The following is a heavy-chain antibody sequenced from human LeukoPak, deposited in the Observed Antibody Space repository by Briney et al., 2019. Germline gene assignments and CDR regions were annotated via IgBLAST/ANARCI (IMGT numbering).Heavy chain of an antibody. V-gene: IGHV3-48*01. CDR1: GFTFSSYS. Sequence: GGSLRLSCAASGFTFSSYSMNWVRQAPGKGLEWVSYISGSSNTIYYADSVKGRFTISRDNAKNSLYLQMNSLRAEDTAVYYCARDSAYSRNDYWGQGTLVTVSS. J-gene: IGHJ4*02. CDR3: ARDSAYSRNDY. D-gene: IGHD3-22*01. CDR2: ISGSSNTI.